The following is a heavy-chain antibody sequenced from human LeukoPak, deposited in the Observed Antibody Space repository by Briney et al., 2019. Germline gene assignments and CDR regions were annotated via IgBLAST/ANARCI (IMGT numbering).Heavy chain of an antibody. CDR2: ISAYNGNT. CDR1: GYTFTSYG. D-gene: IGHD3-3*01. CDR3: ARHAQYYDFWSGYPPSWFDP. J-gene: IGHJ5*02. V-gene: IGHV1-18*01. Sequence: ASVKVSCKASGYTFTSYGISWVRQAPGQGLEWMGWISAYNGNTNYAQKLQGRVTMTTDTSTSTAYMELRSLRSDDTAVYYCARHAQYYDFWSGYPPSWFDPWGQGTLVTVSS.